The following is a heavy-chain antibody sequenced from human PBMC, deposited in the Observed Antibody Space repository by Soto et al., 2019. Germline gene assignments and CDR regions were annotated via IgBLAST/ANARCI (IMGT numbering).Heavy chain of an antibody. V-gene: IGHV4-30-4*01. CDR1: GGSISSGDYY. J-gene: IGHJ5*02. CDR3: ARGYGDYNWFEP. Sequence: SQTLSLTCTVSGGSISSGDYYWSWIRQPPGKGLEWIVYIYYSGSTHYNPSLKSRVTISVDTSKNQFPLKLSSVTAADTAVYYCARGYGDYNWFEPWGQGTLVTVSS. CDR2: IYYSGST. D-gene: IGHD4-17*01.